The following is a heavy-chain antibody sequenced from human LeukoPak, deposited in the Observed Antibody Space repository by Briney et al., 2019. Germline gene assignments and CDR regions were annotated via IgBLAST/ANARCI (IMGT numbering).Heavy chain of an antibody. D-gene: IGHD5-24*01. Sequence: ASVKVSCRASGYTFTNYYMHWVRQAPRKGLEWMGIITASGGSTTYAQKFQGRVTMTRDTSTSTVYMEMSSLRSEDTAVYYSARGMGDGYTGVRGEFDCWGQGTLVTVSS. J-gene: IGHJ4*02. CDR3: ARGMGDGYTGVRGEFDC. V-gene: IGHV1-46*01. CDR1: GYTFTNYY. CDR2: ITASGGST.